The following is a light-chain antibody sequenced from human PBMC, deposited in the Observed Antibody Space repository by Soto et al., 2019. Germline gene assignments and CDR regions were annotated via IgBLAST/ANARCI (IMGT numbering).Light chain of an antibody. V-gene: IGKV3-15*01. CDR3: QQFYNWPRT. CDR2: GAS. Sequence: EIVMTQSPGTLSVSPGEIATLSCRASQSVSSNLAWYQQKRGQAPRLLIYGASTRATGIPARFSGSGSETEITLTISSLESEDFAIYYCQQFYNWPRTFGQGTKVEIK. J-gene: IGKJ1*01. CDR1: QSVSSN.